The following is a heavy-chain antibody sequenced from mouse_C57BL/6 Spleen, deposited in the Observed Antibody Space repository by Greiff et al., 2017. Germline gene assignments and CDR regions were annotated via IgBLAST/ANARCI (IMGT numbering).Heavy chain of an antibody. Sequence: QVQLQQSGAELARPGASVKMSCKASGYTFTSYTMHWVKQRPGQGLEWIGYINPSSGYTKYNQKFKDKATLTADKSSSTAYMQLSSLTSEDSAVYYCARSLNTVVALYYAMDYWGQGTSVTVSS. D-gene: IGHD1-1*01. CDR3: ARSLNTVVALYYAMDY. CDR2: INPSSGYT. CDR1: GYTFTSYT. V-gene: IGHV1-4*01. J-gene: IGHJ4*01.